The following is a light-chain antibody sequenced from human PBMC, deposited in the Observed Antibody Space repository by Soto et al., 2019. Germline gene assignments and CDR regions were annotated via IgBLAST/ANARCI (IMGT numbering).Light chain of an antibody. V-gene: IGLV2-18*02. CDR1: SSDVGGYNR. J-gene: IGLJ3*02. Sequence: QSVLTQPPSVSGSPGQSVTISCTGTSSDVGGYNRVSWYQQPPGTAPKLMIYEVSNRPSGVPDRFFGSKSGNTASLTISGLQAEDEADYYCSSFTSSNTWVFGGGTKLTVL. CDR2: EVS. CDR3: SSFTSSNTWV.